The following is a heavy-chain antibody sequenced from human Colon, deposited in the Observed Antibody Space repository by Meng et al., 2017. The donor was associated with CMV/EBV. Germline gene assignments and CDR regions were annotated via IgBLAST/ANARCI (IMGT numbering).Heavy chain of an antibody. J-gene: IGHJ6*02. CDR2: ISAYNGNT. Sequence: ASVQVTCKASGYTFTSYGISWVRQPPGQGPEWMGWISAYNGNTNYAQKLQGRVTMTTDTSTSTAYMELRSLRSDDTAVYYCARGSSSTMFGDYYYGMDVWGQGTTVTVSS. CDR3: ARGSSSTMFGDYYYGMDV. D-gene: IGHD3-3*01. V-gene: IGHV1-18*01. CDR1: GYTFTSYG.